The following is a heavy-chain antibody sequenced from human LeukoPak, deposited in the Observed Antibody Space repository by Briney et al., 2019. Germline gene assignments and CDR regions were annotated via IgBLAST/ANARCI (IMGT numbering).Heavy chain of an antibody. V-gene: IGHV3-23*01. J-gene: IGHJ4*02. CDR3: ARVRHSSTGDY. Sequence: GGSLRLSCAASGFTFSSYGMSWVRQAPGKGLEWVSVISGGSVTTYYADSVKGRFTISRDNSKNSLYLQMNSLRAEDTAVYYCARVRHSSTGDYWGQGTLVTVSS. CDR1: GFTFSSYG. CDR2: ISGGSVTT. D-gene: IGHD6-13*01.